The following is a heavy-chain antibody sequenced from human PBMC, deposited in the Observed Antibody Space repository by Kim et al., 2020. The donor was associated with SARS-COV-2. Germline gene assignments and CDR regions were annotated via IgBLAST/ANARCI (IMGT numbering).Heavy chain of an antibody. D-gene: IGHD2-21*01. CDR3: ASFTCGGDCYYYYFDY. V-gene: IGHV3-48*02. Sequence: GGSLRLSCADSGFTFSSYSMNWVRQAPGKGLEWVSYISSSSSSTIYYADSVKGRFTISRDNAKNSLYLQMNSLRDEDTAVYYCASFTCGGDCYYYYFDYWGQGTLVTVSS. CDR1: GFTFSSYS. J-gene: IGHJ4*02. CDR2: ISSSSSSTI.